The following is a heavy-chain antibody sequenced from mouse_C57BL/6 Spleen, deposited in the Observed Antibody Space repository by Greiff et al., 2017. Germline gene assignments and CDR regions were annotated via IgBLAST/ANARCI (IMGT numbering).Heavy chain of an antibody. Sequence: QVQLQQPGAELVRPGSSVKLSCKASGYTFTSYWMHWVKQRPIQGLEWIGNIDPSDSGTHYNQKFKDKATLTVDKSSSTAYMQLSSLTSEDSAVYYCSRSSYYYGSSYVGLCFAYWGQGTLVTVSA. CDR1: GYTFTSYW. CDR3: SRSSYYYGSSYVGLCFAY. CDR2: IDPSDSGT. D-gene: IGHD1-1*01. V-gene: IGHV1-52*01. J-gene: IGHJ3*01.